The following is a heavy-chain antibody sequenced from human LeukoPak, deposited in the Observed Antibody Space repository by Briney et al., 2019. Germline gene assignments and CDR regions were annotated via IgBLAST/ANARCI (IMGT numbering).Heavy chain of an antibody. CDR1: GGSISNYF. D-gene: IGHD6-13*01. V-gene: IGHV4-59*01. CDR2: FYNSGST. J-gene: IGHJ3*02. CDR3: ARAGKSGYSSSPDDAFDI. Sequence: SETLSLTCIVSGGSISNYFWSWVRQPPGKGLEWIGYFYNSGSTNYNPSLKSRVTMSVDTSKNQFSLKLSSVTAADTAVYYCARAGKSGYSSSPDDAFDIWGQGTMVTVSS.